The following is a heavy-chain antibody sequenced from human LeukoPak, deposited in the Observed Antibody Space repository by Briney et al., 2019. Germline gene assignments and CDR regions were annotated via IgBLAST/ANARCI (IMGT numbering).Heavy chain of an antibody. V-gene: IGHV4-39*07. CDR1: SGSISSTSYY. Sequence: SETLSLTCTVSSGSISSTSYYWGWIRQPPGMGLEWIGSMYYSGSTYYNPSLKSRVTISVDTSKSQFSLKLTSVTAADTAVYYCARGAAPHYSDFWGQGTLVTVSS. D-gene: IGHD6-6*01. J-gene: IGHJ4*02. CDR3: ARGAAPHYSDF. CDR2: MYYSGST.